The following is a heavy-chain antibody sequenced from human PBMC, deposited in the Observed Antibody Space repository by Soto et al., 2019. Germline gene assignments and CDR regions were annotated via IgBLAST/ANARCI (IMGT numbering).Heavy chain of an antibody. CDR1: GGSISSYY. J-gene: IGHJ4*02. V-gene: IGHV4-59*01. Sequence: ASETLSLTCTVSGGSISSYYWSWIRQPPGKGLEWIGYIYYSGSTNYNPSLKSRVTISVDTSKNQFSLKLSSVTAADTAVYYCARLKRLHLGELSGVLFDYWGQGTLVTVSS. CDR2: IYYSGST. D-gene: IGHD3-16*02. CDR3: ARLKRLHLGELSGVLFDY.